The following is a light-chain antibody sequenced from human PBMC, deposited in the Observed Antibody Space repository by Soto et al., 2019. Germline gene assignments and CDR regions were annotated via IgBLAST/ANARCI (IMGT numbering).Light chain of an antibody. CDR2: EVS. CDR1: SSDVGGYNY. CDR3: SSYTSSSTLYV. J-gene: IGLJ1*01. V-gene: IGLV2-14*01. Sequence: QSALTQPASVSGSPGQSITISCTGTSSDVGGYNYVSWYQQHPGKAPKLMIYEVSTRPSGVSSRFSGSKSGNTASLTISGLQAEDEADYYCSSYTSSSTLYVFGTGTKVTVL.